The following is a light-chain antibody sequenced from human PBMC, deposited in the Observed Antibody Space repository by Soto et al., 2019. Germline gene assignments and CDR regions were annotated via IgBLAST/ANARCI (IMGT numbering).Light chain of an antibody. CDR3: QQYNDWTWT. V-gene: IGKV3D-15*01. CDR2: GAS. CDR1: QSVGTY. J-gene: IGKJ1*01. Sequence: EVVMTQSPATLSLSPGERATLSCRASQSVGTYLAWYQQKPGQSPRLLMYGASTGATGIPARFSGSGSGTEFTLTISSLQSEDYAIYYCQQYNDWTWTCDQGTKVEIK.